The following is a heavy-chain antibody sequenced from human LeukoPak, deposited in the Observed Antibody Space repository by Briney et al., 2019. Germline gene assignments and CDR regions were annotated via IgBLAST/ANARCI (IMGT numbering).Heavy chain of an antibody. CDR2: IYHSGST. CDR1: GYSLSSGYY. J-gene: IGHJ5*02. D-gene: IGHD3-3*01. CDR3: ARNRYYDFWSGSWYAVGNWFDP. Sequence: SETLSLTCTVSGYSLSSGYYWGWIRQPPGKGLEWIGSIYHSGSTYYNPSLKSRVTISVDTSKNQFSLKLSSVTAADTAVYYCARNRYYDFWSGSWYAVGNWFDPWGQGTLVTVSS. V-gene: IGHV4-38-2*02.